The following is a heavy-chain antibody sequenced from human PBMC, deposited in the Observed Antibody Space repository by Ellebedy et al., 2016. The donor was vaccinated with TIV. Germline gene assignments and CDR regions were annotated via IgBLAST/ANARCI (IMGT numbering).Heavy chain of an antibody. CDR1: GFNFNSFD. Sequence: GGSLRLSXAASGFNFNSFDMNWVRRAPGRGLEWISVISRDSATKYYANTAKGRFIVSRDNANNSVSLQLTSLRDDDTAVYYCAISTNTSRGGSPYYNLDLWGQGTTVTVSS. V-gene: IGHV3-48*02. CDR3: AISTNTSRGGSPYYNLDL. J-gene: IGHJ6*02. D-gene: IGHD1-1*01. CDR2: ISRDSATK.